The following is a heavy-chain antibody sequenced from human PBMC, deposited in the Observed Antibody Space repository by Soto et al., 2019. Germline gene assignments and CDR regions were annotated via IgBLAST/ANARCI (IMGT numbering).Heavy chain of an antibody. D-gene: IGHD2-2*01. Sequence: GGSLRLSCAASGFTFSSYGMHWVRQAPGKGLEWVAVIWYDGSNKYYADYVKGRFTISRDNSKNTLYLQMNSLRAEDTAVYYCSRGYCISTSCYGGDYGMDVWGQGTTVTVSS. CDR1: GFTFSSYG. V-gene: IGHV3-33*01. J-gene: IGHJ6*02. CDR2: IWYDGSNK. CDR3: SRGYCISTSCYGGDYGMDV.